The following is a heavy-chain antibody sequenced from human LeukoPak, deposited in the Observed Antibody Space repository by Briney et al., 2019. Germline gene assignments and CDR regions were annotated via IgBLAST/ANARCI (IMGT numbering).Heavy chain of an antibody. D-gene: IGHD1-26*01. CDR1: GFSFSYYG. J-gene: IGHJ4*02. Sequence: PGGSLRLSCAASGFSFSYYGVHWVRQAPGKGVEWVAVISYDGSDKYFADSVKGRFSISRDNSQKTLYLQMNSLISEDTAIYYCAKDMRPYSGDRSFLFDQWGQGTLVTVSS. CDR3: AKDMRPYSGDRSFLFDQ. CDR2: ISYDGSDK. V-gene: IGHV3-30*18.